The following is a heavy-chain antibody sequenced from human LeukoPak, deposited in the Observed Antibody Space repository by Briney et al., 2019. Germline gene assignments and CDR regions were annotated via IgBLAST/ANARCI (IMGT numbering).Heavy chain of an antibody. D-gene: IGHD2-15*01. CDR3: AGDRPRLADSAFDI. J-gene: IGHJ3*02. CDR2: ISSSSSYI. CDR1: GFTFIIYS. V-gene: IGHV3-21*01. Sequence: TGGSLRLSCAPSGFTFIIYSMKWVRHAPGKGLEWVSSISSSSSYIYCADSVKGRFTISRDNAKNSLYLQMNSLRAEDTAVYYCAGDRPRLADSAFDIWGQGTMVTVSS.